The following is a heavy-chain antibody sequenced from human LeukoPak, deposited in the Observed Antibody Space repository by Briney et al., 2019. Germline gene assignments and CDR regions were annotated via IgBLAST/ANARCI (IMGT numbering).Heavy chain of an antibody. Sequence: ASVKVSCKASGYTFTSYGISWVRQAPGQGLEWMGWISAYNGNTNYAQKLQGRVTITTDTSTSTAYMELRSLRSDDTAVYYCASSGYDLIPFDYWGQGTLVTVSS. CDR2: ISAYNGNT. CDR3: ASSGYDLIPFDY. V-gene: IGHV1-18*01. CDR1: GYTFTSYG. J-gene: IGHJ4*02. D-gene: IGHD5-12*01.